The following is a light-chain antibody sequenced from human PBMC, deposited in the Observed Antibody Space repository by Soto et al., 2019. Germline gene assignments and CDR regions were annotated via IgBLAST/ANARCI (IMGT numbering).Light chain of an antibody. CDR1: QDISTS. V-gene: IGKV1-27*01. CDR3: QKCNSAPRT. Sequence: DIPMTQSPSSLSASVGDRVTITCRASQDISTSLAWYQQKPGKVPKLLIFAASSLQSGVPSRFSGSGSGTDFTLTISNLQPEDVATYYCQKCNSAPRTFGQGTKVEIK. J-gene: IGKJ1*01. CDR2: AAS.